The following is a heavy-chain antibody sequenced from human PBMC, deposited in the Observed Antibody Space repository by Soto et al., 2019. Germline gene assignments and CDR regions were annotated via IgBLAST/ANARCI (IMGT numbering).Heavy chain of an antibody. J-gene: IGHJ3*02. CDR1: GYTFTSYG. Sequence: GASVKVSCKASGYTFTSYGISWVRQAPGQGLEWMGWISAYNGNTNYAQKLQGRVTMTTDTSTSTAYMELRSLRSGDTAVYYCAVEHYYDSSGYDSSPAFDIWGQGTMVTVSS. D-gene: IGHD3-22*01. CDR2: ISAYNGNT. V-gene: IGHV1-18*01. CDR3: AVEHYYDSSGYDSSPAFDI.